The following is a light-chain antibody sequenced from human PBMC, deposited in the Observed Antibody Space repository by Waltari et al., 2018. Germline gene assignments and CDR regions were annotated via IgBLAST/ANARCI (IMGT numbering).Light chain of an antibody. Sequence: DIVMTQSPDSLAVSLGERATINRKSSQSGIYSSNNKNYLAWYPQKPGQPPKLLLYWASTRESGVPDRFSGSGSGTDFTLTISSLQAEDVAVYYCQQYYTTPLTFGGGTKVEIK. V-gene: IGKV4-1*01. CDR1: QSGIYSSNNKNY. CDR2: WAS. CDR3: QQYYTTPLT. J-gene: IGKJ4*02.